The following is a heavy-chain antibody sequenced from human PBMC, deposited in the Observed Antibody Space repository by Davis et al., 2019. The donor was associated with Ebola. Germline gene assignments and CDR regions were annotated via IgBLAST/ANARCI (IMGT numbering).Heavy chain of an antibody. J-gene: IGHJ4*02. CDR3: ARGRGHYEYSGGDY. CDR1: GYTFTGYY. Sequence: ASVKVSCKASGYTFTGYYMHWVRQAPGQGLEWMGWINPNSGGTNYAQKFQGRVTMTRDTSISTAYMELSSLRSEDTAVYYCARGRGHYEYSGGDYWGQGTLVIVSS. V-gene: IGHV1-2*02. D-gene: IGHD2-21*01. CDR2: INPNSGGT.